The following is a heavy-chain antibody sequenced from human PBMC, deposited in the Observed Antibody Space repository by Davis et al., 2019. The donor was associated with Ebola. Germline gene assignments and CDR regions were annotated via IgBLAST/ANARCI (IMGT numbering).Heavy chain of an antibody. Sequence: SETLSLTCTVSGGSISSSSYYWGWIRQPPGKGLEWIGSIYYSGSTYYNPSLKSRVTMSIDTSKNQFSLKLSSVTAADTAIYYCAREFSYWGQGTLVIVSS. CDR2: IYYSGST. CDR3: AREFSY. J-gene: IGHJ4*02. CDR1: GGSISSSSYY. V-gene: IGHV4-39*07.